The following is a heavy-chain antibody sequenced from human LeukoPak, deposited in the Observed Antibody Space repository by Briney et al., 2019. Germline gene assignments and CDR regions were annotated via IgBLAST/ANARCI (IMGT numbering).Heavy chain of an antibody. J-gene: IGHJ4*02. D-gene: IGHD2-21*02. Sequence: PGGSLRLSCAASGFTFSNYWMSWVRQAPGKGLEWVANIKQDGSEKYYVDSVKGRFTISRDNAKNSLYLQMNSLRAGDTAVYYCARRHDFPDYWGQGTLVTVSS. CDR1: GFTFSNYW. CDR3: ARRHDFPDY. V-gene: IGHV3-7*03. CDR2: IKQDGSEK.